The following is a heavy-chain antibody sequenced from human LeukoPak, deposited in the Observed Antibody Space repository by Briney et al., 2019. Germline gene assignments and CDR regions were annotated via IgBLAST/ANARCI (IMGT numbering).Heavy chain of an antibody. CDR2: IYTSGST. CDR1: GGSISSYY. Sequence: SETLSRTCTVSGGSISSYYWSWIRQPAGKGLEWIGRIYTSGSTNYNPSLKSRVTMSVDTSKNQFSLKLSSVTAADTAVYYCARDQLEYYYDSSGHDAFDIWGQGTMVTVSS. V-gene: IGHV4-4*07. D-gene: IGHD3-22*01. J-gene: IGHJ3*02. CDR3: ARDQLEYYYDSSGHDAFDI.